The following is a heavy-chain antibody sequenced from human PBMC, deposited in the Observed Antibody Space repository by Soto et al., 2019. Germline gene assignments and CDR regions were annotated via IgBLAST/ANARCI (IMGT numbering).Heavy chain of an antibody. J-gene: IGHJ4*02. V-gene: IGHV3-7*01. Sequence: ELQLVETGGGLVQPGGSLRLSCAASGFTFTTYWMNWVRQAPGKGLEWVANIRQDGNEKYYVESVKGRFTISRDNAENSLYLQMNSLRVEDTAVYYCARGAIAAAGIHDYWGQGTLVTVSS. CDR1: GFTFTTYW. CDR3: ARGAIAAAGIHDY. CDR2: IRQDGNEK. D-gene: IGHD6-13*01.